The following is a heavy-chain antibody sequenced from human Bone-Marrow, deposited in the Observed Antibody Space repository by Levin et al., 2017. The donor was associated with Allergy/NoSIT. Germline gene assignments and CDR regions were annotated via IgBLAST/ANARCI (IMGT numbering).Heavy chain of an antibody. D-gene: IGHD5-24*01. CDR1: GASINSAGYY. Sequence: SQTLSLTCTVSGASINSAGYYWSWVRQHPGKGLEWIWYVYHSGTTNYNPSLTSRLSISVDPSKTNFSLRLSSVTAADTAVYYCAREVWSSRDGYTGPYYFDSWGQGTLVTVSS. V-gene: IGHV4-31*03. J-gene: IGHJ4*02. CDR3: AREVWSSRDGYTGPYYFDS. CDR2: VYHSGTT.